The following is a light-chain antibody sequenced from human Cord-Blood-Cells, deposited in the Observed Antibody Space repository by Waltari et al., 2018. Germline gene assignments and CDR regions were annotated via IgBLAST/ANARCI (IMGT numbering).Light chain of an antibody. CDR2: DAS. CDR1: QSVSSY. CDR3: QQRSNWLFT. Sequence: IGLRQAPPAPSLSRGARTPLSCRASQSVSSYLAWYQQQPGQAPRLLIYDASNRATGIPARFSGSGSGTDFTLTISGLEPEDFAVYYCQQRSNWLFTFGPGTKVDIK. J-gene: IGKJ3*01. V-gene: IGKV3-11*01.